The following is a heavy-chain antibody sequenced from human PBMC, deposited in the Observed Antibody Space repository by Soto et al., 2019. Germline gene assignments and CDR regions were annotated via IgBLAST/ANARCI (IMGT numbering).Heavy chain of an antibody. J-gene: IGHJ4*01. Sequence: GASVKVSCKVSGYTLTELSMHWVRQAPGKGLEWMGGFDPEDGETIYAQKFQGRVTMTEDTSTDTAYMELGNLRSEDTAVYYCATVGSGREDIVLVPAAILDYWG. V-gene: IGHV1-24*01. CDR3: ATVGSGREDIVLVPAAILDY. D-gene: IGHD2-2*01. CDR1: GYTLTELS. CDR2: FDPEDGET.